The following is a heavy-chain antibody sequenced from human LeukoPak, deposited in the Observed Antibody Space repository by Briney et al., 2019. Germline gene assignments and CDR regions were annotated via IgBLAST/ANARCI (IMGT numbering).Heavy chain of an antibody. D-gene: IGHD3-3*01. CDR3: ARQYRSEYYDFWSGHLNWFDP. CDR1: GGSISSSSYY. J-gene: IGHJ5*02. Sequence: KSSETLSLTCTVSGGSISSSSYYWGWIRQPPGKGLEWIGSIYYSGSTYYNPSLKSRVTISVDTSKNQFSLKLSSVTAADTAVYYCARQYRSEYYDFWSGHLNWFDPWGQGTLVTVSS. CDR2: IYYSGST. V-gene: IGHV4-39*01.